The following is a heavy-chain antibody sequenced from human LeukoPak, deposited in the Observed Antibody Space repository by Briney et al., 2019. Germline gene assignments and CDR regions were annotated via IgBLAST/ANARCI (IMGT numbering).Heavy chain of an antibody. CDR1: GGSISSYY. CDR2: IYYSGST. Sequence: SETLSLTCTVSGGSISSYYWSWIRQPPGKGLEWFGYIYYSGSTNYNPSLKSRVTISVDTSKNQFSLKLSSVTAADTAVYYCARLPRRYCSSTSCYREFPWGQGTLVTVSS. J-gene: IGHJ5*02. V-gene: IGHV4-59*08. D-gene: IGHD2-2*01. CDR3: ARLPRRYCSSTSCYREFP.